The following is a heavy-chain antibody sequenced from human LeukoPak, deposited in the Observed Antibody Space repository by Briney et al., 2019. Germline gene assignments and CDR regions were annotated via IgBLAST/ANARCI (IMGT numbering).Heavy chain of an antibody. CDR3: ARDIAAAGFDY. Sequence: GSLRLSCAASGFTFSSYSMNWVRQVPGKGLEWVSSISSSSSYIYYADSVKGRFTISRDNAKNSLYLQMNSLRAEDTAVYYCARDIAAAGFDYWGQGTLVTVSS. CDR1: GFTFSSYS. D-gene: IGHD6-13*01. J-gene: IGHJ4*02. CDR2: ISSSSSYI. V-gene: IGHV3-21*01.